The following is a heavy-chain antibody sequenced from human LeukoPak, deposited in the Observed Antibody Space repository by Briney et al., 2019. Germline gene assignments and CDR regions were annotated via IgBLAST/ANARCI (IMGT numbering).Heavy chain of an antibody. CDR2: IYFSGST. CDR3: ASQPYYDSSGYYFH. D-gene: IGHD3-22*01. J-gene: IGHJ4*02. V-gene: IGHV4-39*01. Sequence: PSETLSLTCTVSGGSISSTSYNWGWLRQPPGKGLEWIGSIYFSGSTFYNPSLRGRVTISINTSKNQFSLNLSSGTAADTAVYYCASQPYYDSSGYYFHWGQGTLVTVSS. CDR1: GGSISSTSYN.